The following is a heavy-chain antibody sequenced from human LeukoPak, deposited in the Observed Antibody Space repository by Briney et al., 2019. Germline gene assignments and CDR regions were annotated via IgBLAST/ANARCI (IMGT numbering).Heavy chain of an antibody. Sequence: SETLSLTCAVYGGSISSYYWSWIRQPPGKGLEWIGYIYYSGSTNYNPSLKSRVTISEDTSKNQFSLKLSSVTAADTAVYYCARAPGSSWYRGFDYWGQGTLVTVSS. D-gene: IGHD6-13*01. CDR2: IYYSGST. V-gene: IGHV4-59*01. J-gene: IGHJ4*02. CDR3: ARAPGSSWYRGFDY. CDR1: GGSISSYY.